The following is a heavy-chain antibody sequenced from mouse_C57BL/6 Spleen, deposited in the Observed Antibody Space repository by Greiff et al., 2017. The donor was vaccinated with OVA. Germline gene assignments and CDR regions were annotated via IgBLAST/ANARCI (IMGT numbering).Heavy chain of an antibody. D-gene: IGHD1-1*01. CDR2: INPSTGGT. CDR1: GYSFTGYY. Sequence: VQLQQSGPELVKPGASVKISCKASGYSFTGYYMNWVKQSPEKSLEWIGEINPSTGGTTYNQKFKAKATLTVDNSSSTAYMQLKSLTSEDSAVYYCARFGSGAYYAMDYWGQGTSVTVSS. V-gene: IGHV1-42*01. J-gene: IGHJ4*01. CDR3: ARFGSGAYYAMDY.